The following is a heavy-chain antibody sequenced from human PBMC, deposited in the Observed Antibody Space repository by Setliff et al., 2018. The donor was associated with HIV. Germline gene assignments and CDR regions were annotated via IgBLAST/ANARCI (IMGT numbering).Heavy chain of an antibody. J-gene: IGHJ6*03. D-gene: IGHD6-19*01. Sequence: PSETLSLTCTVSGGSISSYYWSWIRQPAGKGLEWIGRIYTSGSTNYNPSLKSRVTMSVDTSKNQFSLKLSSVTAADTAAYYCAKGVAGLQYYYYYMDVWGKGTTVTVSS. V-gene: IGHV4-4*07. CDR3: AKGVAGLQYYYYYMDV. CDR1: GGSISSYY. CDR2: IYTSGST.